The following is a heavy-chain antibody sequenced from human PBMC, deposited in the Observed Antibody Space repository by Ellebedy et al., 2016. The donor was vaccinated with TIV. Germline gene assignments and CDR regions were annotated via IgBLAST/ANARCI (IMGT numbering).Heavy chain of an antibody. Sequence: MPSETLSLTCTVYGEFLSGYYWTWIRQPPGKGLEWIGEINHSGSTNYNPSLKSRVTISVDTSKNQFSLKLSSVTAADTAVYYCARGARSVYYYGSGSYLIYFDYWGQGTLVTVSS. CDR2: INHSGST. CDR1: GEFLSGYY. J-gene: IGHJ4*02. D-gene: IGHD3-10*01. CDR3: ARGARSVYYYGSGSYLIYFDY. V-gene: IGHV4-34*01.